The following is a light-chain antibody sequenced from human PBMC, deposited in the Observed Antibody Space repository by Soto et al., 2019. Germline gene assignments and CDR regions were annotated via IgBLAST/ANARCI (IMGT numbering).Light chain of an antibody. V-gene: IGLV3-21*02. CDR1: NIGTKS. CDR3: QVWDSSSDHYV. CDR2: DDS. J-gene: IGLJ1*01. Sequence: SYELTQPPSVSVAPGQTARLTCGGDNIGTKSVHWYQQKPGQAPVLIVYDDSDRPSGIPERFSGSNSGTTATLTISRVEAGDEADYYCQVWDSSSDHYVFGTGTKVTVL.